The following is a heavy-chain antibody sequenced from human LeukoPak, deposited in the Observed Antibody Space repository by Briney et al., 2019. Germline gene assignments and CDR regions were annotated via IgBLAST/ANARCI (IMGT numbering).Heavy chain of an antibody. CDR3: EGTYYYDSSDDY. CDR1: GFTFSIYT. V-gene: IGHV3-23*05. Sequence: GGSLRLSCAASGFTFSIYTMNWVRQAPGKGLEWVSIINYNGDNKYYADSVQGRFTISRDNSKNTLYLQMNSLRAEDTAVYYCEGTYYYDSSDDYWGQGTLVTVSS. CDR2: INYNGDNK. J-gene: IGHJ4*02. D-gene: IGHD3-22*01.